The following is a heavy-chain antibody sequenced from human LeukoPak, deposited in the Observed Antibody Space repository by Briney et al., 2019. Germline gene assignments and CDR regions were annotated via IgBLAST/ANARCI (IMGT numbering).Heavy chain of an antibody. D-gene: IGHD6-19*01. CDR2: INPSGGST. J-gene: IGHJ4*02. Sequence: ASVKVSCKASGYTFTSYYMHWVRQAPGQGLEWMGIINPSGGSTSYAQKFQGRVTMTGDTSISTAYMELSRLRSEDTAVYYCAREFFYSSGTKSNRVDYWGQGTLVTVSS. CDR3: AREFFYSSGTKSNRVDY. V-gene: IGHV1-46*01. CDR1: GYTFTSYY.